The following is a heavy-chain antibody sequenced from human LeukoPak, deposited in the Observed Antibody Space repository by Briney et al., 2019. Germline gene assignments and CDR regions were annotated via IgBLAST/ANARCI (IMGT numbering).Heavy chain of an antibody. J-gene: IGHJ5*02. CDR2: IKEDGSEK. D-gene: IGHD3-10*01. CDR3: ARFGGLRFTLVIGP. CDR1: GFTFSSYS. Sequence: GGSLRLSCAASGFTFSSYSMNWVRQAPGKGLEWVANIKEDGSEKYYVDSVKGRFTISRDNAKNSLYLQMNSLRAEDTAVYYCARFGGLRFTLVIGPWGQGTLVTVSS. V-gene: IGHV3-7*01.